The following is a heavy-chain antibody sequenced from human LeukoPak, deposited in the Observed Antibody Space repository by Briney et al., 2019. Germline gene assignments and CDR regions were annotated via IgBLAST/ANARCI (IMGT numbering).Heavy chain of an antibody. CDR2: INQGGSDK. CDR1: GFTFSGHW. Sequence: GGSLRLSCAASGFTFSGHWMSWVRQAPGKGLEWVANINQGGSDKYYVDSVKGRFTISRDNANNLLYLQMNTLRGEDTAVYYCTRDRSRAEDDWGQGTLVTVSS. CDR3: TRDRSRAEDD. D-gene: IGHD1-14*01. J-gene: IGHJ4*02. V-gene: IGHV3-7*01.